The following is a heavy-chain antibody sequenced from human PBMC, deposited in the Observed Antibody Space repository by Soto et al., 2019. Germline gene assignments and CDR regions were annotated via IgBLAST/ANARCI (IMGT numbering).Heavy chain of an antibody. CDR1: GGSISTIGNY. D-gene: IGHD3-10*01. CDR2: VYYVGTI. Sequence: QLHLQESGPGRVKPSETLSLTCSVSGGSISTIGNYWGWVRQAPEKGMEGIESVYYVGTIYHNPPLKRRVATSVYTSKNQFSLRLTSVTAADTAVYFCARLPLVRGVPAWGQGTLVTVSS. CDR3: ARLPLVRGVPA. J-gene: IGHJ5*02. V-gene: IGHV4-39*01.